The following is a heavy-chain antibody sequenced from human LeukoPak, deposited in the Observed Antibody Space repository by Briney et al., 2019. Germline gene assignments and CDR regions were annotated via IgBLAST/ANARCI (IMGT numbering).Heavy chain of an antibody. D-gene: IGHD6-13*01. CDR1: GYNFIGHY. CDR2: INPNSDDT. V-gene: IGHV1-2*02. CDR3: APSAAEFYFDY. Sequence: ASVKVSCKASGYNFIGHYMHWVRQAPGQGLEWMGWINPNSDDTNYAQKFQGRVTMTGDTSISTAYMELSSLRSGDTAVYYCAPSAAEFYFDYWGQGTLVTVSS. J-gene: IGHJ4*02.